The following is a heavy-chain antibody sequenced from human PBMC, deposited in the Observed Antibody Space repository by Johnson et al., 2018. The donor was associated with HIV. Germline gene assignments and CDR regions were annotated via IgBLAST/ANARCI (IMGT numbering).Heavy chain of an antibody. V-gene: IGHV3-30*18. Sequence: QVQLVESGGGVVQPGRSLRLSCAASGFTFSAYWMTWVRQAPGKGLEWVAVISYDGSNKYYADSVKGRFTISRDNSKNTLYLQVNSVRAEATAVYCCAKGRLGVAFDIWGQGTMVTVSS. CDR1: GFTFSAYW. D-gene: IGHD3-16*01. CDR3: AKGRLGVAFDI. CDR2: ISYDGSNK. J-gene: IGHJ3*02.